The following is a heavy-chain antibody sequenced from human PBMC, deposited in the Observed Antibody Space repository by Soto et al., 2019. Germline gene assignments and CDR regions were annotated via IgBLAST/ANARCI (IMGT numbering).Heavy chain of an antibody. V-gene: IGHV3-30-3*01. CDR1: GFTFSSYA. Sequence: QVQLVESGGGVVQPGRSLRLSCAASGFTFSSYAMHWVRQAPGKGLEWVAVISYDGSNKYYADSVKGRFTISRDNSKNTLYLQMNSLRAEDTAVYYCARSVSHYYDSSGYYYYYYGMDVWGQGTTVTVSS. CDR3: ARSVSHYYDSSGYYYYYYGMDV. D-gene: IGHD3-22*01. CDR2: ISYDGSNK. J-gene: IGHJ6*02.